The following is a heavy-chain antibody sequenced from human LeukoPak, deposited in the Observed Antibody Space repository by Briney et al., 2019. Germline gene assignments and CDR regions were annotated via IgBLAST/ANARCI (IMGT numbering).Heavy chain of an antibody. V-gene: IGHV3-23*01. CDR3: ATYGSGTNYRKGFDY. Sequence: QPGGSLRLSCAASGFTFSTYAMSWVRQAPGKGLGWVSGLSSSGATTYYADSVKGRFTISRDNSKNMLYLQMNSLRAEDTAVYYCATYGSGTNYRKGFDYWGQGTLVTVSS. CDR1: GFTFSTYA. D-gene: IGHD3-10*01. CDR2: LSSSGATT. J-gene: IGHJ4*02.